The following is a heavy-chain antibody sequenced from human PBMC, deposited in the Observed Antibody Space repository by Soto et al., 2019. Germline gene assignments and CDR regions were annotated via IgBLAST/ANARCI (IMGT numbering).Heavy chain of an antibody. CDR1: GFTFSSYA. Sequence: EVQLLESGGGLVQPGGSLRLSCAASGFTFSSYAMSWVRQAPGKGLEWVSAISGSGGSTYYADSVKGRFTIPRDNSKNTLYLQMNSLRAEDTAVYYCAKDHAYGSGSYYFDYWGQGTLVTVSS. V-gene: IGHV3-23*01. CDR2: ISGSGGST. J-gene: IGHJ4*02. CDR3: AKDHAYGSGSYYFDY. D-gene: IGHD3-10*01.